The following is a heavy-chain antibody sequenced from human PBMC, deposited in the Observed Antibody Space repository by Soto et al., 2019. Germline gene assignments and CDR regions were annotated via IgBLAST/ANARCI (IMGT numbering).Heavy chain of an antibody. J-gene: IGHJ3*02. Sequence: HVQLVQSGAEVKKPGSSVKVSCKASGGTFSRYAISWVRQAPGQGLEWMGGIIPIFGTANYAQKFQGRVTITADASTRTAYMELSSLRSEDTAVYYCARDRVQQRWACDIWGQGTKVTVSS. D-gene: IGHD6-13*01. V-gene: IGHV1-69*01. CDR2: IIPIFGTA. CDR3: ARDRVQQRWACDI. CDR1: GGTFSRYA.